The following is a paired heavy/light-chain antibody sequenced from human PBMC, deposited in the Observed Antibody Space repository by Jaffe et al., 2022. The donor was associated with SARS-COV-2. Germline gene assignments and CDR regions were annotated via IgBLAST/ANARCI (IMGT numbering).Light chain of an antibody. Sequence: DIVMTQSPLSLPVTPGEPASISCRSSQSLLHSNGYNYLDWYLQKPGQSPQLLIYLGSNRASGVPDRFSGSGSGTDFTLKISRVEAEDVGVYYCMQALQTRTFGGGTKVEIK. CDR1: QSLLHSNGYNY. V-gene: IGKV2-28*01. CDR2: LGS. J-gene: IGKJ4*01. CDR3: MQALQTRT.
Heavy chain of an antibody. CDR1: GFTFSSYE. D-gene: IGHD4-17*01. V-gene: IGHV3-48*03. J-gene: IGHJ6*02. CDR2: ISSSGSTI. CDR3: ARDHSDYGGNSAYYYGMDV. Sequence: EVQLVESGGGLVQPGGSLRLSCAASGFTFSSYEMNWVRQAPGKGLEWVSYISSSGSTIYYADSVKGRFTISRDNAKNSLYLQMNSLRAEDTAVYYCARDHSDYGGNSAYYYGMDVWGQGTTVTVSS.